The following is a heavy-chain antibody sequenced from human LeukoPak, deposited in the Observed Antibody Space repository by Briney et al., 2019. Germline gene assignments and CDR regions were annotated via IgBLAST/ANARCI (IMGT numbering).Heavy chain of an antibody. CDR3: TTEGVLRYCDWLLYASGDAFDI. Sequence: GGSLRLSCPAAAFIFSNAWMSWVRPAPGKGLEWVGCINSKTDGGTPDYGAPVKGRFTISRDDSKNTVYLQMNSLKPEDAAVYYFTTEGVLRYCDWLLYASGDAFDIWGQGTMVTVSS. V-gene: IGHV3-15*01. D-gene: IGHD3-9*01. CDR1: AFIFSNAW. CDR2: INSKTDGGTP. J-gene: IGHJ3*02.